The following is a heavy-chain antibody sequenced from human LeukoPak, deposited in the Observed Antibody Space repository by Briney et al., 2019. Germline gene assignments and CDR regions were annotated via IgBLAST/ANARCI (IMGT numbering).Heavy chain of an antibody. CDR2: INHSGST. CDR1: GGPFSGYY. CDR3: AREGPRSYYYYYMDV. J-gene: IGHJ6*03. V-gene: IGHV4-34*01. Sequence: PSETLSLTCAVYGGPFSGYYWSWIRQPPGKGLEWIGEINHSGSTNYNPPPKSRVTISVDTSKNQFSLKLSSVTAADTAVYYCAREGPRSYYYYYMDVWGKGTTVTVSS.